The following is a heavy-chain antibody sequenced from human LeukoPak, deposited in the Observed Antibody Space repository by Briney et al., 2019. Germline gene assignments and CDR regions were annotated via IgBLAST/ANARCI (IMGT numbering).Heavy chain of an antibody. CDR2: ISYDGSDK. CDR3: AKDRVVFNRNYAYYFDY. V-gene: IGHV3-30*18. Sequence: GGSLRLSCAASGFTFSDYGMHWVRQAPGKGLEWAAAISYDGSDKYYADSVKGRFTISRDDSKKTLYLKMNSLRAEDTAVYYCAKDRVVFNRNYAYYFDYWGQGTLVTVSS. CDR1: GFTFSDYG. D-gene: IGHD1-7*01. J-gene: IGHJ4*02.